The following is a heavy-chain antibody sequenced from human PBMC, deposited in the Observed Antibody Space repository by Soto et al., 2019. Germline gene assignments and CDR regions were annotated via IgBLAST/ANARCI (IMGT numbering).Heavy chain of an antibody. V-gene: IGHV1-69*13. CDR1: GGTFSSYA. Sequence: SVKVSCKASGGTFSSYAISWVRQAPGQGLEWMGGIIPIFGTANYAQKFQGRVTITADESTSTAYMELSSLRSEDTAVYYCARSPAEAGSNYYYHGMDVWGQGTTVTVSS. J-gene: IGHJ6*02. CDR3: ARSPAEAGSNYYYHGMDV. CDR2: IIPIFGTA.